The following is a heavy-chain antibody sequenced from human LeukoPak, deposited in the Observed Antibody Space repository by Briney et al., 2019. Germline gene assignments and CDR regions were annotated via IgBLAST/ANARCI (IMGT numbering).Heavy chain of an antibody. V-gene: IGHV3-23*01. Sequence: ETLSLTCAVYGGSFSGYYWSWIRQAPGKGLEWVSAISGSGGSTYYADSVKGRFTISRDNSKNTLYLQMNSLRAEDTAVYYCAEDPAYYYYGMDVWGQGTTVTVSS. CDR3: AEDPAYYYYGMDV. CDR2: ISGSGGST. J-gene: IGHJ6*02. CDR1: GGSFSGYY.